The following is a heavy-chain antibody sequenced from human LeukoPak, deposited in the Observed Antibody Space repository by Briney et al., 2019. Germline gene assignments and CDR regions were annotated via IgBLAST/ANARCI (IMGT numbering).Heavy chain of an antibody. CDR1: GYTFTGYY. CDR2: INPNSGGT. V-gene: IGHV1-2*04. Sequence: ASVKVSCKASGYTFTGYYMHWVRQAPGQGLEWMGWINPNSGGTNYAQKFQGWVTMTRDTSISTAYMELSRLRSEDTAVYYCARADYYYYYMDVWGKGTTVTVSS. CDR3: ARADYYYYYMDV. J-gene: IGHJ6*03.